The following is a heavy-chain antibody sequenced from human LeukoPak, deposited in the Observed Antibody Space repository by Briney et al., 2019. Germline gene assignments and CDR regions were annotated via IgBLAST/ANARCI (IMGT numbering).Heavy chain of an antibody. J-gene: IGHJ6*02. CDR2: IYYSGST. Sequence: SETLSLTCTVSGGSISSGGYYWSWIRQHPGKGLEWIGYIYYSGSTYYNPSLKSRVTISVDTSKNQFSLKLSSVTAADTAVYYCARGLPYSSSWSPVRRYYYYGMDVWGQGATVTVSS. V-gene: IGHV4-31*03. D-gene: IGHD6-13*01. CDR1: GGSISSGGYY. CDR3: ARGLPYSSSWSPVRRYYYYGMDV.